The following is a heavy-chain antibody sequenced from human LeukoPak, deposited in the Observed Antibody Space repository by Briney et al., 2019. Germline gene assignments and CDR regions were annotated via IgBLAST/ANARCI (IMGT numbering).Heavy chain of an antibody. J-gene: IGHJ1*01. CDR2: IYPGDSDT. D-gene: IGHD6-13*01. CDR3: ARGPQQQLPPEYFQR. Sequence: GESLKISCKGSGYSFTSYWIGWVRQMPGKGLEWMGIIYPGDSDTRYSPSFQGQVTISADKSISTAYLQWSSLKASDTAMYYCARGPQQQLPPEYFQRWGQGTLVTVSS. V-gene: IGHV5-51*01. CDR1: GYSFTSYW.